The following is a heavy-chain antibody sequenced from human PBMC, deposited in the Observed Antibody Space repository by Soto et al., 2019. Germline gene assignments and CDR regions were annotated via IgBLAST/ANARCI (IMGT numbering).Heavy chain of an antibody. CDR1: GFTFSSYP. CDR3: AKRQATATTRGHFGY. J-gene: IGHJ4*02. Sequence: GSLRLSCAASGFTFSSYPMSWVRQAPGKGLEWVSGVSGSGGSTYYADSVKGRFTISRDNSKNTLYLQMNSLRDEDTAVYYCAKRQATATTRGHFGYWGQGTLVTVSS. V-gene: IGHV3-23*01. CDR2: VSGSGGST. D-gene: IGHD4-17*01.